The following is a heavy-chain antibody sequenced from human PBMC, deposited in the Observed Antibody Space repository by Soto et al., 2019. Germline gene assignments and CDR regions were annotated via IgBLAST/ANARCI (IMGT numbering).Heavy chain of an antibody. CDR1: GFTFSSYG. D-gene: IGHD4-4*01. CDR2: IWYDGSNK. J-gene: IGHJ4*02. CDR3: ARALDGYSAEIDY. V-gene: IGHV3-33*01. Sequence: QVQLVESGGGVVQPGRSLRLSCEASGFTFSSYGMHWVRQAPGKGLEWVAVIWYDGSNKYYADSVKGRFTISRDNSKNTLYLQMNSMRAEDTAVYYCARALDGYSAEIDYWGQGTLVTVSS.